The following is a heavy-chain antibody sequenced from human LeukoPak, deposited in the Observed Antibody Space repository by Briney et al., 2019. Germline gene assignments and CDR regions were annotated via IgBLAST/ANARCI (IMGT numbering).Heavy chain of an antibody. CDR3: AKDFYDSSGSGAFDI. CDR1: GFTFSSYG. CDR2: ISYDGSNK. V-gene: IGHV3-30*18. Sequence: GGSLRLSCAASGFTFSSYGMHWVRQAPGKGLEWVAVISYDGSNKYYADPVKGRFTISRDNSKNTLYLQMNSLRAEDTAVYYCAKDFYDSSGSGAFDIWGQGTMVTVSS. D-gene: IGHD3-22*01. J-gene: IGHJ3*02.